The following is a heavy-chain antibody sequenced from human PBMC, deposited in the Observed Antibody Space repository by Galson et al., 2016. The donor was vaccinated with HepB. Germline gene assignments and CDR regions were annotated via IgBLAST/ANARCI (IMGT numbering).Heavy chain of an antibody. CDR1: GFTFSSYS. CDR2: ITSSGSTT. V-gene: IGHV3-48*02. Sequence: SLRLSCAASGFTFSSYSMNWVRQAPGKGLEWVSYITSSGSTTYYANSVKGRFTISRDNAKNSLYLQMNSLTDEDTAVYYCARDREEDWDSYGYYYIGDYWGQGTLVTVSS. CDR3: ARDREEDWDSYGYYYIGDY. D-gene: IGHD5-18*01. J-gene: IGHJ4*02.